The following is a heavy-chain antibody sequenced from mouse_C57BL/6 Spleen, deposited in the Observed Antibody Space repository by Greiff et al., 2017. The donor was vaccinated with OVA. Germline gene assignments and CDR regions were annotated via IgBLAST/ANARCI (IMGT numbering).Heavy chain of an antibody. Sequence: EVMLVESGGGLVKPGGSLKLSCAASGFTFSDYGMHWVRQAPEKGLEWVAYISSGSSTIYYADTVKGRFTISRDNAKNTLFLQMTSLRSEDTAMYYCARDWGGTWFAYWGQGTLVTVSA. J-gene: IGHJ3*01. V-gene: IGHV5-17*01. D-gene: IGHD4-1*01. CDR1: GFTFSDYG. CDR2: ISSGSSTI. CDR3: ARDWGGTWFAY.